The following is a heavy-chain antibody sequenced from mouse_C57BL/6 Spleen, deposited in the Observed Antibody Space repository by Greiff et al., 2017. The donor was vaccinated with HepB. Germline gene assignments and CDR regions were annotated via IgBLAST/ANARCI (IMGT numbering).Heavy chain of an antibody. CDR3: ARSLSLRRNYFDY. CDR1: GFTFTDYY. V-gene: IGHV7-3*01. D-gene: IGHD1-2*01. CDR2: IRNKANGYTT. Sequence: EVKLMESGGGLVQPGGSLSLSCAASGFTFTDYYMSWVRQPPGKALEWLGFIRNKANGYTTEYSASVKGRFTISRDNSQSILYLQMNALRAEDSATYYCARSLSLRRNYFDYWGQGTTLTVSS. J-gene: IGHJ2*01.